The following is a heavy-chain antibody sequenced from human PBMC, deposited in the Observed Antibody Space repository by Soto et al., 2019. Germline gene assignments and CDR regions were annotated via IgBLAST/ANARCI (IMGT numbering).Heavy chain of an antibody. D-gene: IGHD3-16*01. J-gene: IGHJ4*02. V-gene: IGHV4-59*01. Sequence: LSLTCTVSGDSISTYYWTWIRQPPGKGLEWIGYIYNSATTKYNPSLKSRVTISVDTSKNQFSLKLSSVTTADTAVYYCARGRFDFIWGTPAPYLDYWGQGALVTVSS. CDR2: IYNSATT. CDR1: GDSISTYY. CDR3: ARGRFDFIWGTPAPYLDY.